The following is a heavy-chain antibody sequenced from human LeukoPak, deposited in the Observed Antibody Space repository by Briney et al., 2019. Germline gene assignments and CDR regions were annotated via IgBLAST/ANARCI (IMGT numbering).Heavy chain of an antibody. V-gene: IGHV3-48*04. Sequence: PGGSLRLSCAASGFTVSSNYMNWVRQAPGKGLEWVSYISSSSSTIYYADSVKGRFTISRDNAKNSLYLQMNSLRAEDTAVYYCARGIVEFDYWGQGTLVTVSS. D-gene: IGHD1-26*01. CDR2: ISSSSSTI. J-gene: IGHJ4*02. CDR3: ARGIVEFDY. CDR1: GFTVSSNY.